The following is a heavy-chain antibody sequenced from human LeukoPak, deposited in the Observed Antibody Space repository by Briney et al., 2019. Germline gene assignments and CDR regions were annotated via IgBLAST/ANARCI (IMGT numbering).Heavy chain of an antibody. CDR1: GYTLTSYG. Sequence: ASVKVSCKASGYTLTSYGISWVRQAPGQGLEWMGWISAYNGNTNYAQKLQGRVTMTTDTSTSTAYMELRSLRSDDTAVYYCARDDKRFLEWLPLDYWGQGTLVTVSS. D-gene: IGHD3-3*01. CDR3: ARDDKRFLEWLPLDY. J-gene: IGHJ4*02. CDR2: ISAYNGNT. V-gene: IGHV1-18*01.